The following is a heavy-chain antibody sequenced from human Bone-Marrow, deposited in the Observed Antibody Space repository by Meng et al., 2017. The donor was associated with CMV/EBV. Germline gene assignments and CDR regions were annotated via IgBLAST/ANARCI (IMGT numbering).Heavy chain of an antibody. V-gene: IGHV3-74*01. CDR3: ARDSYDNLDY. CDR2: INTDGSIT. J-gene: IGHJ4*02. CDR1: GFTFSSYW. D-gene: IGHD3-9*01. Sequence: GESLKISCAVSGFTFSSYWMHWVRQAPGKGLIWVSRINTDGSITNFADSVKGRFTISRDNAKNTLYLQMNGLRAEDTAMYYCARDSYDNLDYWGQGTRVTVSS.